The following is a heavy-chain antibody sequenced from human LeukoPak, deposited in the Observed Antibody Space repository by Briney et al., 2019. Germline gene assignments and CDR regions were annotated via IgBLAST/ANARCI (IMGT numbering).Heavy chain of an antibody. CDR2: MNPNSGNT. D-gene: IGHD4-17*01. J-gene: IGHJ4*02. CDR3: ARAGAAVTTHFDY. Sequence: ASVKVSCKASGYTFTSYDINWVRQATGQGREWMGWMNPNSGNTGYAQKFQGRVTITRSTSISTAYMELSSLRSEDTAVYYCARAGAAVTTHFDYWGQGTLVTVSS. CDR1: GYTFTSYD. V-gene: IGHV1-8*03.